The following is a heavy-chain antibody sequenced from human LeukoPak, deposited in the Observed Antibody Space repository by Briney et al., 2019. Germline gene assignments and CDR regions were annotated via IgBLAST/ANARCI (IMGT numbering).Heavy chain of an antibody. V-gene: IGHV4-39*01. Sequence: PSETLSLTCTVSGGSISSSSYYWGWIRQLPGKGLEWIGSIYYSGSTYYNPSLKSRVTISVDTSKNQFSLKLSSVTAADTAVYYCARLPYGATDWFDPWGQGTLVTVSS. CDR1: GGSISSSSYY. CDR3: ARLPYGATDWFDP. CDR2: IYYSGST. J-gene: IGHJ5*02. D-gene: IGHD4-17*01.